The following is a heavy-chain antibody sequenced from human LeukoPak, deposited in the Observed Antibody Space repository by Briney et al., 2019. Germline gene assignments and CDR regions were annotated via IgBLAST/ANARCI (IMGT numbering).Heavy chain of an antibody. CDR1: GFTFNDYA. J-gene: IGHJ4*02. D-gene: IGHD2-15*01. CDR3: ATDCSGNRCYSL. Sequence: GGSLRLSCAVSGFTFNDYAMNWIRQAPGKGLEWVPFISGYGGSTYYADSVKGRFTISRDNSRNSLYLQMNSLRLGDTALYYCATDCSGNRCYSLWGQGTLVTVSS. V-gene: IGHV3-43*02. CDR2: ISGYGGST.